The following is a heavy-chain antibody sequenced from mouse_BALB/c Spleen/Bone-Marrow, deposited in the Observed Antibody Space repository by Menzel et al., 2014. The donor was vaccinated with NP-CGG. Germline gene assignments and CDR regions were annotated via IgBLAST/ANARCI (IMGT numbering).Heavy chain of an antibody. CDR3: ARGGLLRAMDY. V-gene: IGHV1-20*02. D-gene: IGHD2-3*01. CDR1: GYSFTGYF. Sequence: EVQLQESGPELVKPGASVKISCEASGYSFTGYFMNWVMQSHGKSLEWIGRINPYNGDTFYNQKFKGKATLTVDKSSSTAHMELRSLASEDSAVYYCARGGLLRAMDYWGQGTSVTVSS. J-gene: IGHJ4*01. CDR2: INPYNGDT.